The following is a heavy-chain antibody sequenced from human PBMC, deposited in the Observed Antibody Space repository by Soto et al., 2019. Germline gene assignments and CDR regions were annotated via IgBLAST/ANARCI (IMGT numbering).Heavy chain of an antibody. D-gene: IGHD6-19*01. CDR1: GGSISSGDYY. Sequence: QVQLQESGPGLVKPSQTLSLTCTVSGGSISSGDYYWSWIRQHPGKGLEWIGYIYYSGSTYYNPSLKSRVTISVDTSKNQFSLKPSSVTAADTAVYYCARVINSRGWSRGAFDIWGQGTMVTVSS. V-gene: IGHV4-31*03. CDR2: IYYSGST. CDR3: ARVINSRGWSRGAFDI. J-gene: IGHJ3*02.